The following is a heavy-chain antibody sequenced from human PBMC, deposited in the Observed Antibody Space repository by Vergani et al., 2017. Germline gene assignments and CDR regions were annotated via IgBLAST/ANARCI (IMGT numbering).Heavy chain of an antibody. CDR3: AREGRQQLVYFDY. CDR2: IIHILGIA. Sequence: QVQLVQSGAEVKKPGSSVKVSCKASGGTFSSYTISWVRQAPGQGLEWMGRIIHILGIANYAQKFQGRVTITADKSTSTAYMELSSLRSEDTAVYYCAREGRQQLVYFDYWGQGTLVTVSS. V-gene: IGHV1-69*08. J-gene: IGHJ4*02. D-gene: IGHD6-13*01. CDR1: GGTFSSYT.